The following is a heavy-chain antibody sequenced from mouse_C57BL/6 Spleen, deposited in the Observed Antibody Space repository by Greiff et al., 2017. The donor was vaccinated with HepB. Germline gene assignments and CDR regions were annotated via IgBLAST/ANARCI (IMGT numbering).Heavy chain of an antibody. CDR3: ARSYGSSLDY. CDR1: GYTFTSYW. V-gene: IGHV1-55*01. CDR2: IYPGSGST. D-gene: IGHD1-1*01. J-gene: IGHJ2*01. Sequence: QVQLKESGAELVKPGASVKMSCKASGYTFTSYWITWVKQRPGQGLEWIGDIYPGSGSTNYNEKFKSKATLTVDTSSSTAYMQLSSLTSEDSAVYYCARSYGSSLDYWGQGTTLTVSS.